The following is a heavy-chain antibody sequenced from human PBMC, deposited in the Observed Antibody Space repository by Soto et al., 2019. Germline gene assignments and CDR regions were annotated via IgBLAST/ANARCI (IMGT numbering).Heavy chain of an antibody. Sequence: NVSCKASGYTFTSYGISWVRQAPGQGLEWMGWISAYNGNTNYAQKLQGRVTMTTDTSTSTAYMELRSLRSDDTAVYYCARDLNDFWSGYGMDVWGQGTTVTVSS. J-gene: IGHJ6*02. CDR1: GYTFTSYG. CDR3: ARDLNDFWSGYGMDV. D-gene: IGHD3-3*01. V-gene: IGHV1-18*01. CDR2: ISAYNGNT.